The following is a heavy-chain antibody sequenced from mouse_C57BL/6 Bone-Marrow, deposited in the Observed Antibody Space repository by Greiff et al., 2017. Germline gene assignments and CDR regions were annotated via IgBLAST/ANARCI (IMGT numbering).Heavy chain of an antibody. J-gene: IGHJ2*01. CDR3: ARELRPHYFAY. V-gene: IGHV1-69*01. Sequence: VQLQQPGAELVMPGASVKLSCKASGYTFTSYWMHWVKQRPGQGLEWIGEIDPSDSYTNYNQKFKGKSTLTVDKSSSTAYMQLSSLTSEDSAVYYCARELRPHYFAYWGQGTTLTVAS. D-gene: IGHD3-2*02. CDR1: GYTFTSYW. CDR2: IDPSDSYT.